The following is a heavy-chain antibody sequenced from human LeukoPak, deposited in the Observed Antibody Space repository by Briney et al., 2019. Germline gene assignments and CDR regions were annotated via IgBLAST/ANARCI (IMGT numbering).Heavy chain of an antibody. CDR3: AAGYCSGTACPFDY. Sequence: SVKVSCKASGGTFSSYAISWVRQAPGQGLEWMGGIIPIFGTANYAQKFQGRVTITADESTSTAYMELSSLRSDNTALYYCAAGYCSGTACPFDYWGQGTLVTVSS. V-gene: IGHV1-69*13. J-gene: IGHJ4*02. CDR2: IIPIFGTA. CDR1: GGTFSSYA. D-gene: IGHD2-15*01.